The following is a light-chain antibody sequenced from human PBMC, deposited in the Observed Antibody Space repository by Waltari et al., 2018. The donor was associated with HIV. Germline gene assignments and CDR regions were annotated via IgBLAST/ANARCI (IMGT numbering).Light chain of an antibody. CDR1: ALPSQY. V-gene: IGLV3-25*03. J-gene: IGLJ3*02. CDR3: QSADNTGGNWV. CDR2: KDK. Sequence: SYELTQTPSVSVPPGQTARIPCSGDALPSQYGYWYQQRPGPAPVLVIYKDKERPSGIPERFSGSSSGTTVTLIISGVQAEDEADYFCQSADNTGGNWVFGGGTKLTVL.